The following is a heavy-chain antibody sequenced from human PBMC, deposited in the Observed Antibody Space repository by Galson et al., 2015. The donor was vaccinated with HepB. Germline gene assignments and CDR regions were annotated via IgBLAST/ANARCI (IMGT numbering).Heavy chain of an antibody. CDR2: FDPEDGET. CDR3: ATVFYGSGTYDRVGYYFDF. D-gene: IGHD3-10*01. CDR1: GYTLTELS. V-gene: IGHV1-24*01. J-gene: IGHJ4*02. Sequence: SVKVSCKVSGYTLTELSMHWVRQAPGKGPEWIGGFDPEDGETIYAQKFQGRVTMTEDPSTDTTYMGLSSLRSEDTAVYYCATVFYGSGTYDRVGYYFDFWGQGTLVTVSS.